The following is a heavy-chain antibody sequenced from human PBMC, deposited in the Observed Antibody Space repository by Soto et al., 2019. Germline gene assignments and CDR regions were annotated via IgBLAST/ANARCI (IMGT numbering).Heavy chain of an antibody. CDR1: GGSISSSNW. CDR3: ARDSIAAAGTYLGMDV. Sequence: QVQLQESGPGLVKPSGTLSLTCAVSGGSISSSNWWSWVRKPPGKGLEWIGEIYHSGSTNYNPSLKSRVTISVGKSKNQFSLKLSSVTAADTAVYYCARDSIAAAGTYLGMDVWGQGTTVTVSS. CDR2: IYHSGST. D-gene: IGHD6-13*01. J-gene: IGHJ6*02. V-gene: IGHV4-4*02.